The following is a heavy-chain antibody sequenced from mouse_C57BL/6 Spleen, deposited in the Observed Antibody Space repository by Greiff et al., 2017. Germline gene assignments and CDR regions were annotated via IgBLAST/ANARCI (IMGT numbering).Heavy chain of an antibody. CDR3: ARDSSGYFYAMDY. D-gene: IGHD3-2*02. Sequence: VKVVESGPGLVQPSPSLSITCTVSGFSLTSYGVHWVRQSPGKGLEWLGVIWSGGSTDYNAAFISRLSISKDNSKSQVFFKMNSLQADDTAIYYCARDSSGYFYAMDYWGQGTSVTVSS. V-gene: IGHV2-2*01. CDR1: GFSLTSYG. J-gene: IGHJ4*01. CDR2: IWSGGST.